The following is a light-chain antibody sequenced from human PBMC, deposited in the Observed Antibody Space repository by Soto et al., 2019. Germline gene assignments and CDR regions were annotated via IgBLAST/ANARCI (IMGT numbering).Light chain of an antibody. V-gene: IGKV3-20*01. CDR2: SVS. CDR1: QSVGRSY. J-gene: IGKJ1*01. CDR3: QQYDGSPIT. Sequence: DIVLTQSPGTLSLSPGARAPLSCRASQSVGRSYLAWYQQKPGQAPRLLISSVSKRATGIPDRFSGGGSGTDFTLTISRVEPEDFALYICQQYDGSPITFGQGTKVDIK.